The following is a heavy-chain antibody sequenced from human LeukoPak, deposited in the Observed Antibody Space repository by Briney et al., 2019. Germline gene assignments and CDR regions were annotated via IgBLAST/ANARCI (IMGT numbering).Heavy chain of an antibody. CDR3: ARERGGSKLSGLYGRDYYYMDV. D-gene: IGHD3-16*01. Sequence: SETLSLTCTVSGGSISSYYWSWIRQPPGKGLEWIGYIYYSGSTTYNPSLKSRVTISVATSKNQFSLKLSSVTAADTAVYFCARERGGSKLSGLYGRDYYYMDVWGKGTTVTVSS. CDR1: GGSISSYY. V-gene: IGHV4-59*01. J-gene: IGHJ6*03. CDR2: IYYSGST.